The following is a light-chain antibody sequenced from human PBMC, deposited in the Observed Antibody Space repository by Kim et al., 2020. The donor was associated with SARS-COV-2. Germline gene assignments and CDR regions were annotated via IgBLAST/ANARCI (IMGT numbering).Light chain of an antibody. V-gene: IGKV1-5*01. J-gene: IGKJ2*01. CDR1: QSISTW. Sequence: DFQMTQSPSTLSASVGDSVTITCRASQSISTWLAWYQQRPGKAPKLLIYDASNLETGVPSRFSGSGSGTAFTLTISSLQPDDFATYYCQQYNGYFGQGTKLEIK. CDR3: QQYNGY. CDR2: DAS.